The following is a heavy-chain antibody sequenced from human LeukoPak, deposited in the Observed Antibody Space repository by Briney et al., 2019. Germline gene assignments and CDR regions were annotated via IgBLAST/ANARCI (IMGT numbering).Heavy chain of an antibody. J-gene: IGHJ4*02. CDR1: GFTFSSYG. CDR2: ISYDGSNK. CDR3: AKDWTPLRPGLLWFGELFDY. Sequence: GGSLRLSCAASGFTFSSYGMHWVRQAPGKGLEWVAVISYDGSNKYYADSVKGRFTISRDNSKNTLYLQMNSLRAEDTAVYYCAKDWTPLRPGLLWFGELFDYWGQGILVTVSS. D-gene: IGHD3-10*01. V-gene: IGHV3-30*18.